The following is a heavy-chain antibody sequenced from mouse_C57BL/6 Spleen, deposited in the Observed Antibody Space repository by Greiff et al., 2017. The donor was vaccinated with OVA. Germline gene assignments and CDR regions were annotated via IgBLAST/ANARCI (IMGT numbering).Heavy chain of an antibody. CDR3: ARQGGRQAWFAY. CDR1: GFTFSSYG. J-gene: IGHJ3*01. CDR2: ISSGGSYT. D-gene: IGHD2-12*01. Sequence: VHLVESGGDLVKPGGSLKLSCAASGFTFSSYGMSWVRQTPDKRLEWVATISSGGSYTYYPDSVKGRFTISRDNAKNTLYLQMSSLKSGDTAMYYCARQGGRQAWFAYWGQGTLVTVSA. V-gene: IGHV5-6*01.